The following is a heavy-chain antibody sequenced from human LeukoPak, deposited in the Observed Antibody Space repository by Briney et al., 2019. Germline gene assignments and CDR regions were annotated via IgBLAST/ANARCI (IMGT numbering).Heavy chain of an antibody. D-gene: IGHD3-10*01. CDR3: ARIKGFGEFLFFYYGMDV. J-gene: IGHJ6*04. V-gene: IGHV4-59*01. CDR2: IYYSGST. CDR1: GGSISSYY. Sequence: SETLSLTCTVSGGSISSYYWSWIRQPPGKGLEWIGYIYYSGSTNYNPSLKSRVTISVDTSKDQFSLKLSSVTAADTAVYYCARIKGFGEFLFFYYGMDVWGKGTTVAVSS.